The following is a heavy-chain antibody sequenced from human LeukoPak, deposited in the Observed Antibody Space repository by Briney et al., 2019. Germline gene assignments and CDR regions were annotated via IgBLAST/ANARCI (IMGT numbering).Heavy chain of an antibody. Sequence: SETLSLTCTVSGGSISSGSYYWSWIRQPAGKGLEWIGRIYTSGSTNYNSSLKSRVTISADTSKNQFSLKLSSVTAADTAVYYCAREGWVVAAGYYYYMDVWGKGTTVTVS. CDR3: AREGWVVAAGYYYYMDV. D-gene: IGHD2-15*01. J-gene: IGHJ6*03. CDR2: IYTSGST. CDR1: GGSISSGSYY. V-gene: IGHV4-61*02.